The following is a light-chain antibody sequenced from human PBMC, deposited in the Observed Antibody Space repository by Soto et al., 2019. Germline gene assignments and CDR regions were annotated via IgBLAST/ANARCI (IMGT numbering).Light chain of an antibody. CDR1: SSNIGSHV. CDR2: TNN. Sequence: QSVLTQSPSASGTPGQRVTISCSGSSSNIGSHVVNWYQQVPGTAPKLLIYTNNQRPSGVPDRFSDSKSGTSASLAISGLQSEDEADYYCAAWDGSLQSGVFGGGTKLTVL. CDR3: AAWDGSLQSGV. J-gene: IGLJ3*02. V-gene: IGLV1-44*01.